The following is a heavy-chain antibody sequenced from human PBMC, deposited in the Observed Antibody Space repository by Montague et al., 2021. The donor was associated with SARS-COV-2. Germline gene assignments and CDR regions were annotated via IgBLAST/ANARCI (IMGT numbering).Heavy chain of an antibody. CDR1: GGSITQNYY. CDR3: ARPLVRGVPKAFDI. Sequence: SETLSLTCTVSGGSITQNYYWGWIRQPPGKGLEWVGNIYYSGTTFTNPSLKSRVTISVDASKNQFSLNLTSVTAADTAVYYCARPLVRGVPKAFDIWGQGALVIVSS. CDR2: IYYSGTT. J-gene: IGHJ3*02. V-gene: IGHV4-39*01. D-gene: IGHD3-10*01.